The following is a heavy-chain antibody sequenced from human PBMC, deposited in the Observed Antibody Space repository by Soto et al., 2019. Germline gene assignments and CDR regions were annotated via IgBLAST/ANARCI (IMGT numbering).Heavy chain of an antibody. CDR3: ARQNIIFGVARGFDP. CDR2: IYPADSDT. D-gene: IGHD3-3*01. J-gene: IGHJ5*02. CDR1: GYSFATYW. Sequence: GESLKISCKGSGYSFATYWIGWVRQMPGKGLEWMGIIYPADSDTKYSPSFQGQVTISADKSISTAYLQWSSLKASDSAIYYCARQNIIFGVARGFDPWGQGTVVTVSS. V-gene: IGHV5-51*01.